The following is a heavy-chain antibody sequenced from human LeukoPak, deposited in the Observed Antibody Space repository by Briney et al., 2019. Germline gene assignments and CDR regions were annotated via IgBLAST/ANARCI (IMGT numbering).Heavy chain of an antibody. Sequence: PSETLSLTCSVSGGSMRSGDYYWSWVRQTPGKGLELIGYIYYSGSTYYNPSLKSRVSISVDTSKRQFSLKLTSVTAADTAVYYCARGYDSSGYYSASDCWGQGTLVTVSS. CDR2: IYYSGST. CDR1: GGSMRSGDYY. J-gene: IGHJ4*02. D-gene: IGHD3-22*01. V-gene: IGHV4-30-4*01. CDR3: ARGYDSSGYYSASDC.